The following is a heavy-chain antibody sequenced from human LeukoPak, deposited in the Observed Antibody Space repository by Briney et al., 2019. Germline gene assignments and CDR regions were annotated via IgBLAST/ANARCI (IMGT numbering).Heavy chain of an antibody. V-gene: IGHV3-11*01. D-gene: IGHD5-12*01. J-gene: IGHJ6*02. CDR1: GFTFSDYY. CDR2: ISSSGSTI. CDR3: ARDGPIVATRFPDYYYYYGMDV. Sequence: TGGSLRLSCAASGFTFSDYYMSWIRQAPGKGVEWVSYISSSGSTIYYADSVKGRFTISRDNAKNSLYLQMNSLRAEDTAVYYCARDGPIVATRFPDYYYYYGMDVWGQGTTVTVSS.